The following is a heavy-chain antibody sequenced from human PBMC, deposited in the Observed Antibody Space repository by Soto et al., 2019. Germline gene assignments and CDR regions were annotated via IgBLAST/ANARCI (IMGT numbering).Heavy chain of an antibody. Sequence: SETLSLTCTVSGGSISSGDYYWSWLRQPPGKGLEWIGYIYYSGSTYYNPSLKSRVTISVDTSKNQFSLKLSSVTAADTAVYYCAREEQQLVYFDYWGQGTLVTVSS. D-gene: IGHD6-13*01. V-gene: IGHV4-30-4*01. CDR1: GGSISSGDYY. J-gene: IGHJ4*02. CDR3: AREEQQLVYFDY. CDR2: IYYSGST.